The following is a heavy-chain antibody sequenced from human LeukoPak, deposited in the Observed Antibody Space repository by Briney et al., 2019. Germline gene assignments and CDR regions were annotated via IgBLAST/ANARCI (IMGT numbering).Heavy chain of an antibody. CDR1: GFTFNIYP. D-gene: IGHD2-15*01. Sequence: GDSLRLSCVASGFTFNIYPMTWVRQSPEKGLEWVSTIGTGGDTYYADSVRGRFTISRDDSKNTLYLQMHSLGAEDTAVYYCAKSRVVDRRGYFDYWGQGTLVTVSS. CDR2: IGTGGDT. J-gene: IGHJ4*02. V-gene: IGHV3-23*01. CDR3: AKSRVVDRRGYFDY.